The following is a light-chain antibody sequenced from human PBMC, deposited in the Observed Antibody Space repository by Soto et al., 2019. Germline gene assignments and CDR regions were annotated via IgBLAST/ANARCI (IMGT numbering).Light chain of an antibody. CDR2: DAS. CDR3: QQRNTWPT. Sequence: SVLTHSPATLSFSPGEIATLSFRASQSVSSYLAWYQQKPCQAPRLLIYDASNRATGIPARFSGSGSGTDFTLTIDSLEPEDFAVYYCQQRNTWPTFGPGTKVDIK. CDR1: QSVSSY. J-gene: IGKJ3*01. V-gene: IGKV3-11*01.